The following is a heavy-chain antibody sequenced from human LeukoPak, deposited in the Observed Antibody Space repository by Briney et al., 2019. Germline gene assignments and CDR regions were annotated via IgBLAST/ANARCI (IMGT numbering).Heavy chain of an antibody. D-gene: IGHD3-10*01. CDR2: ISAYNGNT. V-gene: IGHV1-18*01. CDR1: GYTFTSYG. J-gene: IGHJ6*03. Sequence: ASVKVSCKASGYTFTSYGISWVRQAPGQGLEWMGWISAYNGNTNYAQKLQGRVTMTTDTSTSTAYMELRSLRSDDTAVYYCARDTDYYGSGSWQSADYYYYYMDVWGKGTTVTISS. CDR3: ARDTDYYGSGSWQSADYYYYYMDV.